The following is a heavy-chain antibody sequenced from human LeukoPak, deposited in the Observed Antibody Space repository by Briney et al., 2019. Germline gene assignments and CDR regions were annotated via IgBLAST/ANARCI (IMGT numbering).Heavy chain of an antibody. CDR2: IYHSGST. CDR3: ARDRTYIAAAGNAFDI. Sequence: SQTLSLTCTVSGGSISSGGYYWSWIRQPPGKGLEWIGYIYHSGSTYYNPSLKSRVTISVDRSKNQFSLKLSSVTAADTAVYYCARDRTYIAAAGNAFDIWGQGTMVTVSS. V-gene: IGHV4-30-2*01. J-gene: IGHJ3*02. D-gene: IGHD6-13*01. CDR1: GGSISSGGYY.